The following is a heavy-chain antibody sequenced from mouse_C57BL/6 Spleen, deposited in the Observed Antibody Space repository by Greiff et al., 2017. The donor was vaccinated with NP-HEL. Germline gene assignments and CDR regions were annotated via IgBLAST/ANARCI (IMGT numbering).Heavy chain of an antibody. J-gene: IGHJ4*01. CDR3: ARRSYGAMDY. Sequence: EVKLMESGGGLVKPGGSLKLSCAASGFTFSDYGMHWVRQAPEKGLEWVAYISSGSSTIYYADKVKGRFTISRDNAKNNLFLQMTSLRSEDTAMYYCARRSYGAMDYWGQGTSVTVSS. D-gene: IGHD1-1*01. CDR2: ISSGSSTI. V-gene: IGHV5-17*01. CDR1: GFTFSDYG.